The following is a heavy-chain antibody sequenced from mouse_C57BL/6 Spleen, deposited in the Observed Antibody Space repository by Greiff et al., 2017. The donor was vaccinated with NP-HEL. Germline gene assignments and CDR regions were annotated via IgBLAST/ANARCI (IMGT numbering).Heavy chain of an antibody. J-gene: IGHJ2*01. CDR2: IYPGDGDT. CDR3: ARGGGYDGSYYFDY. V-gene: IGHV1-80*01. Sequence: QVQLQQSGAELVKPGASVKISCKASGYAFRSYWMNWVKQRPGKGLEWIGQIYPGDGDTNYNGKFKGKATLTADKSSSTAYMQLSSLTSEDSAVYFCARGGGYDGSYYFDYWGQGTTLTVSS. CDR1: GYAFRSYW. D-gene: IGHD2-2*01.